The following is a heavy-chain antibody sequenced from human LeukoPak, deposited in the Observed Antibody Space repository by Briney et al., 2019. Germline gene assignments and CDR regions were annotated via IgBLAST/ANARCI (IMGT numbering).Heavy chain of an antibody. Sequence: GGSLRLSCAASRFTVSSNYRSLVRQAPGKGLQWVSVVYSGGSTHYPDSVTGRFTISRDNPKHTLYLQMNSLRAEDTAVYYCARDGRWLVGWGQRTLVTVSS. D-gene: IGHD6-19*01. CDR2: VYSGGST. V-gene: IGHV3-53*01. CDR3: ARDGRWLVG. CDR1: RFTVSSNY. J-gene: IGHJ4*02.